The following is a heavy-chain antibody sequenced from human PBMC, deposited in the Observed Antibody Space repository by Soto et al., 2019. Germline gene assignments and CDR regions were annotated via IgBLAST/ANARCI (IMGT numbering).Heavy chain of an antibody. CDR1: GGSISSGGYY. V-gene: IGHV4-31*03. D-gene: IGHD5-18*01. CDR3: VAYSYGRIDY. Sequence: SETLSLTCTVSGGSISSGGYYWSWIRQHPGKGLEWIGYIYYSGSTYYNPSLKSRVTISVDTSKNQFSLKLSSVTAEDTAVYYCVAYSYGRIDYWGQGTLVTVSS. J-gene: IGHJ4*02. CDR2: IYYSGST.